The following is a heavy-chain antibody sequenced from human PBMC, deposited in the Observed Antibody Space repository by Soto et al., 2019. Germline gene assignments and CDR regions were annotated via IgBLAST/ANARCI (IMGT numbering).Heavy chain of an antibody. J-gene: IGHJ4*02. CDR3: AKPLPRSLKHGAETNFFDS. CDR2: ISNRGGLT. V-gene: IGHV3-23*01. CDR1: GFTFSSYA. Sequence: EVQLLDSGGGLVQPGGSLRLSCAASGFTFSSYAMSWVRQAPGKGLEWVSLISNRGGLTYYAESVKGRFTISRDNSKNTLYLQMDSLRADDSAVYYCAKPLPRSLKHGAETNFFDSWGQGALVTVSS. D-gene: IGHD4-17*01.